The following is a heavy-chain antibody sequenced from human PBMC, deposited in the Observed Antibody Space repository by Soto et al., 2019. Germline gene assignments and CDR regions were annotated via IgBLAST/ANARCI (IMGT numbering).Heavy chain of an antibody. Sequence: ASVKVSCKASGYTFTSYATHWVCQGPGQRIERMGWINAGNLNTKYSQKFQGGVSITRDTSSITAYMALSSLRSEDTSVYYCAREPIITMIVVVITASSPYYGMDVWGQGTTVTVSS. CDR1: GYTFTSYA. CDR3: AREPIITMIVVVITASSPYYGMDV. CDR2: INAGNLNT. D-gene: IGHD3-22*01. V-gene: IGHV1-3*01. J-gene: IGHJ6*02.